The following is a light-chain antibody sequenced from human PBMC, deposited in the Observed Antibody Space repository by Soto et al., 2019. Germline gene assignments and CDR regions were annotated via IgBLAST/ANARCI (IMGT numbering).Light chain of an antibody. Sequence: EIVLTQSPGTLSLSPGERATLSCRASQSVSSSCLAWYQQKPGQAPRLLIYDASSRATGIPDRFSGSGSRTDFTLTISRLEPEDFAVYYCQQYGSSPRTFGQGTKLEIK. J-gene: IGKJ2*01. CDR2: DAS. CDR3: QQYGSSPRT. V-gene: IGKV3-20*01. CDR1: QSVSSSC.